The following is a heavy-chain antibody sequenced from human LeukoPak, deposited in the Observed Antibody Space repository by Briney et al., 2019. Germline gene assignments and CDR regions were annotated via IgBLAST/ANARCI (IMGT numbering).Heavy chain of an antibody. D-gene: IGHD4-11*01. CDR2: IKQDGSEK. Sequence: PGGSLRLSCAASGFTFIRYWMSWVRQAPGKGLEWVANIKQDGSEKYYVDSVKGRFTISRDNAKNSLYLQMNSLRAEDTAVYYCARVEETLTTAAIIRKYYYYYYYMDVWGKGTTVTVSS. CDR3: ARVEETLTTAAIIRKYYYYYYYMDV. J-gene: IGHJ6*03. CDR1: GFTFIRYW. V-gene: IGHV3-7*01.